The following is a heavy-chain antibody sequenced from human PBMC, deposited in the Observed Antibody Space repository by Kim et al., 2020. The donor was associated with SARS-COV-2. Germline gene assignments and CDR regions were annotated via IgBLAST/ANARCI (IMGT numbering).Heavy chain of an antibody. CDR1: GYSFTSYW. CDR3: ARIDLKGWLQSDGMDV. CDR2: IYPGDSDT. J-gene: IGHJ6*02. Sequence: GESLKISRKGSGYSFTSYWIGWVRQMPGKGLEWMGIIYPGDSDTRYSPSFQGQVTISADKSISTAYLQWSSLKASDTAMYYCARIDLKGWLQSDGMDVWGQGTTVTVSS. D-gene: IGHD5-12*01. V-gene: IGHV5-51*01.